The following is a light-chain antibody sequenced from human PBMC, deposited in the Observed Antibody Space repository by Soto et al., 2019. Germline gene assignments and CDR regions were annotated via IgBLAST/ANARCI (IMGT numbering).Light chain of an antibody. J-gene: IGLJ3*02. CDR1: SSNIGGNY. CDR3: AAWDHSGTVV. CDR2: RNN. V-gene: IGLV1-47*01. Sequence: QSVLTQPPSASGTPGQRVTISCSGSSSNIGGNYVYWYQQLPGTAPKLLIYRNNQRPSAVPDRFSGSKTGASPSLASSGPQYEAEADYYCAAWDHSGTVVFGGGTKLTVL.